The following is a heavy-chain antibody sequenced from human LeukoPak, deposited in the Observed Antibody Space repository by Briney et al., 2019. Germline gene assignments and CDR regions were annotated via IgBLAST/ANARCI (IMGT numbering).Heavy chain of an antibody. J-gene: IGHJ6*03. V-gene: IGHV3-53*01. Sequence: SGGSLRLSCAASGFSFSNYAMSWVRQAPGKGLEWVSVIYTDGSTYYADSVKGRFTISRDNSKNTLSLQMNSLRAEDTAVYYCARDYMDVWGKGTTVTVSS. CDR3: ARDYMDV. CDR2: IYTDGST. CDR1: GFSFSNYA.